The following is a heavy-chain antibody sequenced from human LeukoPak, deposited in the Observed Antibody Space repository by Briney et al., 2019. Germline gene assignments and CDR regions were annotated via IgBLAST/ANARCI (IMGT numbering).Heavy chain of an antibody. CDR1: GFTSGDYA. J-gene: IGHJ4*02. CDR2: ISSSGSTI. V-gene: IGHV3-48*03. Sequence: GGSLRLSCTASGFTSGDYAMSWVRQAPGKGLEWVSYISSSGSTIYYADSVKGRFTISRDNAKNSLYLQMNSLRAEDTAVYYCAREDYGGNSGDYWGQGTLVTVSS. D-gene: IGHD4-23*01. CDR3: AREDYGGNSGDY.